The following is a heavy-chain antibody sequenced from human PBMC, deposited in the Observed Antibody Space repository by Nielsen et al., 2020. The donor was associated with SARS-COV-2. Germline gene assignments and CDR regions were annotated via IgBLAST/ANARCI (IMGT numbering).Heavy chain of an antibody. Sequence: GGSLRLSCAASGFDFSNHGMHWVRQAPGKGLEWVAGIWYDGINKNYADSVKGRFTISRDSSKNTLYLQMSSLRGEDTAVYYCAREGDTYGVRNFDYWGQGIMVTVSS. D-gene: IGHD5-18*01. CDR2: IWYDGINK. CDR3: AREGDTYGVRNFDY. CDR1: GFDFSNHG. J-gene: IGHJ4*02. V-gene: IGHV3-33*01.